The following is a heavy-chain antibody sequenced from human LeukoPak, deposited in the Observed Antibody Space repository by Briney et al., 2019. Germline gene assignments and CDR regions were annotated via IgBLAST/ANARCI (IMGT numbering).Heavy chain of an antibody. Sequence: GGSLRLSCTGSGFTVGNNYMSWVRQAPGKGLEGVALMYSRGSSHYSDSVRGRFTISRDSSKNTVYLQMNSLTAEDTAVYYCARGQIVGVQGDFWGQGTLVTVSS. CDR2: MYSRGSS. CDR3: ARGQIVGVQGDF. D-gene: IGHD1-26*01. V-gene: IGHV3-66*02. CDR1: GFTVGNNY. J-gene: IGHJ4*02.